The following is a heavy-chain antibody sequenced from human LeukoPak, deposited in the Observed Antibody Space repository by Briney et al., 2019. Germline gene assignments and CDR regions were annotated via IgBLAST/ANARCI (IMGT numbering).Heavy chain of an antibody. CDR3: ARAHALGARY. CDR2: INHSGST. V-gene: IGHV4-34*01. J-gene: IGHJ4*02. Sequence: SETLSLTCAVYGGSFSGYYWSWIRQPPGKGLEWIGEINHSGSTNYNPSLKSRVTISVDTSKNQFSLKLSSVTAADTAVYYCARAHALGARYWGQGTLVTVSS. D-gene: IGHD1-26*01. CDR1: GGSFSGYY.